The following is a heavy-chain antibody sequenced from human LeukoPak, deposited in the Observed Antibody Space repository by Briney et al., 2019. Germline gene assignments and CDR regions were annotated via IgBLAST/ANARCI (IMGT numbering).Heavy chain of an antibody. V-gene: IGHV1-2*02. CDR3: ATLTYYYDSSGYYFDY. CDR2: INPNSGGT. J-gene: IGHJ4*02. D-gene: IGHD3-22*01. CDR1: GYTFTGYY. Sequence: ASVKVSCKASGYTFTGYYMHWVRQAPGQGLEWMGWINPNSGGTNYAQKFQGRVTMTRDTSISTAYMELSRLRSDDTAAYYCATLTYYYDSSGYYFDYWGQGTLVTVSS.